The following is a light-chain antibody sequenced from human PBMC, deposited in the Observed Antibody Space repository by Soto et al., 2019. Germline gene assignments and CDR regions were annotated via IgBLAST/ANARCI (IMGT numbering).Light chain of an antibody. CDR1: SSDIGGYNY. V-gene: IGLV2-14*03. CDR2: DVS. Sequence: QSVLTQPASVSGSPGQPITISCIGTSSDIGGYNYVSWYQQHPGKVPKLMIYDVSNRPSGVSNRFSGSKSGNTASLTISGLQAEDEADYYCKSYTSSSTFVFGTGTQLTVL. J-gene: IGLJ7*01. CDR3: KSYTSSSTFV.